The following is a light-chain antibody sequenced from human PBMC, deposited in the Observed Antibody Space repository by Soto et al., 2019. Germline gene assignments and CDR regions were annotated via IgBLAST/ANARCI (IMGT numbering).Light chain of an antibody. Sequence: DMYLPQSPSCLSASVGDRVIITCRASQSIGTYVNWYQQKPGKVPNLLIYSASTLQSGVPSRFSGGGSGSDFTLTISTLQPEDFATYYCQQSLVSPRTVGGGTKVDSK. CDR2: SAS. V-gene: IGKV1-39*01. J-gene: IGKJ4*01. CDR3: QQSLVSPRT. CDR1: QSIGTY.